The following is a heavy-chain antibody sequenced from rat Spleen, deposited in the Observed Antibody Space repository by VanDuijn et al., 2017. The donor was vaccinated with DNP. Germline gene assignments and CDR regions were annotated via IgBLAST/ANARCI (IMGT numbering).Heavy chain of an antibody. J-gene: IGHJ4*01. V-gene: IGHV4-2*01. CDR2: INNDSRTI. Sequence: EVKLVEYGGGLVQPGRSLKLSCAASGFNFNDYWMGWVRQAPGKGLEWIAEINNDSRTIKYSPSVKDKFTISRDNVQNTLYLQMSKLGSEDTAIYYCVREDKGVNAWGQGVSVTVSS. D-gene: IGHD1-1*01. CDR1: GFNFNDYW. CDR3: VREDKGVNA.